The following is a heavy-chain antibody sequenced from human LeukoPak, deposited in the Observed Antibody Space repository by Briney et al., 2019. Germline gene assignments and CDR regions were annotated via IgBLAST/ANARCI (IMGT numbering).Heavy chain of an antibody. V-gene: IGHV3-74*01. CDR3: ARVSVTANYYYYCMDV. Sequence: GESLRLSCAASGFTFSNYWMHWVRQAPGKGLVWVSRIKSDGSNTNYADSVKGRFTISRDNAKNTLYLQMNSLRAEDTAVYYCARVSVTANYYYYCMDVWGQGTTVTVSS. D-gene: IGHD2-21*02. J-gene: IGHJ6*02. CDR1: GFTFSNYW. CDR2: IKSDGSNT.